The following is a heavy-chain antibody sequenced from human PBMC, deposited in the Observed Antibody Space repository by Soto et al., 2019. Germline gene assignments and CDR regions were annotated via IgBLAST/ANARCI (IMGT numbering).Heavy chain of an antibody. CDR1: GGSFSGYY. CDR2: INHSGST. D-gene: IGHD3-10*01. CDR3: ARALGVRGVIIKSRSYGMDV. Sequence: SSETLSLTCAVYGGSFSGYYWSWIRQPPGKGLEWIGEINHSGSTNYNPSLKSRVTISVDTSKNQFSLKLSSVTAADTAVYYCARALGVRGVIIKSRSYGMDVWGQGTTVTVSS. V-gene: IGHV4-34*01. J-gene: IGHJ6*02.